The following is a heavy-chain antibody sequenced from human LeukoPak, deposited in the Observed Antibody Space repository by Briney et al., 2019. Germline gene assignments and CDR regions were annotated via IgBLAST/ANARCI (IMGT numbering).Heavy chain of an antibody. Sequence: PGGSLRLSCAASGFTFSSYSMNWVRQAPGKGLEWVSYISSSSSTIYYADSVKGRFTISRDNSKNTLYLQMNSLRAEDTAVYYCARDASGMDVWGQGTTVTVSS. V-gene: IGHV3-48*01. CDR2: ISSSSSTI. J-gene: IGHJ6*02. CDR3: ARDASGMDV. CDR1: GFTFSSYS.